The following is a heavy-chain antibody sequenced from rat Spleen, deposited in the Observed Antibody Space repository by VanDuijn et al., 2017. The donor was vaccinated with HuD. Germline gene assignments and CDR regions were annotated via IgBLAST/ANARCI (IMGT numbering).Heavy chain of an antibody. CDR1: GFSFSMYG. CDR2: IGTGGGNT. V-gene: IGHV5S13*01. Sequence: EVQLVDHGGGLVQPGRSLKLSCVPSGFSFSMYGMAWVRQAPTKGLEWVASIGTGGGNTYYRDSVKGRFTISRDNAKNTLYLQMDSLRSEDTATYYCATDRPLAAISTSFAYWGQGTLVTVSS. D-gene: IGHD1-2*01. CDR3: ATDRPLAAISTSFAY. J-gene: IGHJ3*01.